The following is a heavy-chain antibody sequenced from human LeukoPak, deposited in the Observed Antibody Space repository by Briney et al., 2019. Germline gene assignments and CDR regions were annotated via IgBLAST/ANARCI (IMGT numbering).Heavy chain of an antibody. CDR1: TFTFSNYA. CDR2: ISGSGGST. V-gene: IGHV3-23*01. CDR3: AKEVYYYDSSGYYYY. D-gene: IGHD3-22*01. J-gene: IGHJ4*02. Sequence: GGSLRLSCAASTFTFSNYAMSWVRQAPGKGLEWVSAISGSGGSTYYADSVKGRFTISRDNSKNTLYLQMNSLRAEDTAVYYCAKEVYYYDSSGYYYYWGQGTLVTVSS.